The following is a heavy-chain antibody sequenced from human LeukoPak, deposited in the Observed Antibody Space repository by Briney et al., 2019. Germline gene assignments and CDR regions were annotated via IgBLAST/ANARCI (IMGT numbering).Heavy chain of an antibody. CDR3: TKEEQQLWFFDY. CDR2: IRYDGNNQ. Sequence: PGRSLRLSCAASGFTFSSNGMHWVRQAPGKGLEWVAFIRYDGNNQYYADSVKGRFTISRDNSKNTLYLQMNSLRAEDTAVYYCTKEEQQLWFFDYWGQGTLVTVSS. CDR1: GFTFSSNG. V-gene: IGHV3-30*02. D-gene: IGHD5-18*01. J-gene: IGHJ4*02.